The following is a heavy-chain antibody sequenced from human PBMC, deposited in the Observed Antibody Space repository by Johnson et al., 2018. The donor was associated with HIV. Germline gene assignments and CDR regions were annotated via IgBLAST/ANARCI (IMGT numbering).Heavy chain of an antibody. CDR3: ARESASSGRYSGAFDL. V-gene: IGHV3-53*01. CDR2: IYSGGRT. J-gene: IGHJ3*01. D-gene: IGHD1-26*01. Sequence: WVHQAPGKGLEWVSIIYSGGRTYYADSVKGRFTISRDNSKNTLYLQMNSLRAEDTAVYYCARESASSGRYSGAFDLWGQGTMVTVSS.